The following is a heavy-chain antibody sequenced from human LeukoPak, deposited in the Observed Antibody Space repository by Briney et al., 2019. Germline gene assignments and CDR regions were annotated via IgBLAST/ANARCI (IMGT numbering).Heavy chain of an antibody. Sequence: GGSLRLSCAASGLTFDDYAMHWVRQAPGKGLEWVSGISWNSGSIGYADSVKGRFTISRDNSENTVYLQMNSLRADDTAVYYCAKTTAGYSSGRYPGWPVDYWGQGTLVTVSS. J-gene: IGHJ4*02. CDR2: ISWNSGSI. V-gene: IGHV3-9*01. CDR3: AKTTAGYSSGRYPGWPVDY. D-gene: IGHD6-19*01. CDR1: GLTFDDYA.